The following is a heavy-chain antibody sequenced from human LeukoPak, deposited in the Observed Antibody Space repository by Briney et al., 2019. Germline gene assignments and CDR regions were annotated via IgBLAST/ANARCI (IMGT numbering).Heavy chain of an antibody. V-gene: IGHV3-66*01. CDR2: IYSSGDT. CDR3: ARGLTTVDY. D-gene: IGHD4-17*01. Sequence: GGSLRLSCAASGFTVSNNYMIWVREAPGEGLEWGSLIYSSGDTYYTDSVKGRFTVSRDNSKNTLYLQMNNLRAEDTAVYYCARGLTTVDYWGQGTLVTVSS. CDR1: GFTVSNNY. J-gene: IGHJ4*02.